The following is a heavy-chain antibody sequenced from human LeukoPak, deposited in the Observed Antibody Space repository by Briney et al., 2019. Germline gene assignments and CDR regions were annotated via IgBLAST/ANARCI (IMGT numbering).Heavy chain of an antibody. V-gene: IGHV5-51*01. CDR3: AREYQLYREFDP. CDR2: IYPGDSDT. CDR1: GYSFSSYW. Sequence: GESLKISCKGSGYSFSSYWIGWERQMPGKGLVWMGIIYPGDSDTRYSPSFQDQVTISADKSISTAYLQWSSLKASDTAMDYCAREYQLYREFDPWGQGTLVTVSS. J-gene: IGHJ5*02. D-gene: IGHD2-2*01.